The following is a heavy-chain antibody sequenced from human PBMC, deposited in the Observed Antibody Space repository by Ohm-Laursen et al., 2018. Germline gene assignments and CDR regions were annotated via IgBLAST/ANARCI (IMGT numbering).Heavy chain of an antibody. CDR3: AKTRSSSGFDHDY. J-gene: IGHJ4*02. V-gene: IGHV4-59*08. CDR2: IFYNGNT. D-gene: IGHD6-25*01. Sequence: SDTLSLTCSVSGGSISTYYWSWIRQPPGKGLEWIGYIFYNGNTNYNPSFWSRVTISVDTSKNQFSLKLSSVTAADTAMYYCAKTRSSSGFDHDYWGQGTLVTVSS. CDR1: GGSISTYY.